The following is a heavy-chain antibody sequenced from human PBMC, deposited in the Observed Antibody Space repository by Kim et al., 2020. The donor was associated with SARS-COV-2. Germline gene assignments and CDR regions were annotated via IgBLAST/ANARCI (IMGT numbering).Heavy chain of an antibody. J-gene: IGHJ4*02. Sequence: PSLKSRVTISVDTSKNQFSLKLSSVTAADTAVYYCARHLLAGESGSGFDYWGQGTLVTVSS. D-gene: IGHD7-27*01. CDR3: ARHLLAGESGSGFDY. V-gene: IGHV4-39*01.